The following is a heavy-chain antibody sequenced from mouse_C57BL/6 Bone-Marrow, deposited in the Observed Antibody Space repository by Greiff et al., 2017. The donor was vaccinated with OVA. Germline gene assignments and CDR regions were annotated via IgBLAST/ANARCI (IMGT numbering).Heavy chain of an antibody. V-gene: IGHV1-81*01. CDR1: GYTFTSYG. Sequence: VQLQQSGAELARPGASVKLSCKASGYTFTSYGISWVKQRTGQGLEWIGEIYPRSGNTYYNEKFKGKATLTADKSSSTAYMELRSLTSEDSAVYFCEREGDGYGAWFAYWGQGTLVTVSA. CDR2: IYPRSGNT. D-gene: IGHD2-3*01. CDR3: EREGDGYGAWFAY. J-gene: IGHJ3*01.